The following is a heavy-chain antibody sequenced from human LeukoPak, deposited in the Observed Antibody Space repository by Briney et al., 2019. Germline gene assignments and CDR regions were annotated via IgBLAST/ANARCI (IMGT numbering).Heavy chain of an antibody. Sequence: ASVKVSCKASGYTFTGYYMHWVRQAPGQGLEWMGWINPNSGGTNYAQKFQGRVTMTRNTSISTAYMELSSLRSEDTAVYYCARGLGGSGYDYYYYYYMDVWGKGTTVTISS. V-gene: IGHV1-2*02. CDR2: INPNSGGT. CDR3: ARGLGGSGYDYYYYYYMDV. D-gene: IGHD5-12*01. CDR1: GYTFTGYY. J-gene: IGHJ6*03.